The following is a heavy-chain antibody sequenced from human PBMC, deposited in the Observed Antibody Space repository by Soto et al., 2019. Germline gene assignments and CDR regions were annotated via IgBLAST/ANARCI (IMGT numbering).Heavy chain of an antibody. CDR1: GFSLTISGVG. D-gene: IGHD4-4*01. V-gene: IGHV2-5*02. CDR3: AHRHPLYHYSISVENDAFDI. J-gene: IGHJ3*02. CDR2: IYWDDDK. Sequence: QITLKESGPTMVKSTETLTLTCTFSGFSLTISGVGVGWIRQPPGKALEWLGIIYWDDDKRYSPSLKSRLTTTKDTSKNQVVLTMTNMNPVYTATYYCAHRHPLYHYSISVENDAFDIGGQGTLVTVPS.